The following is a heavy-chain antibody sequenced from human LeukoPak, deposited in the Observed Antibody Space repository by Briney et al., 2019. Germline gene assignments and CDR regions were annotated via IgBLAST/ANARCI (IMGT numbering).Heavy chain of an antibody. CDR2: TSSDLNVK. D-gene: IGHD3-10*01. J-gene: IGHJ4*02. CDR1: GFTFSSYW. CDR3: AREGYYGSGSPPSLYFDY. V-gene: IGHV3-30*03. Sequence: GGSLRLSCAASGFTFSSYWMSWVRQAPGKGLEWVAVTSSDLNVKLYADSVKGRFTISRDNSRSTLYLQMNSLRPEDTAIYYCAREGYYGSGSPPSLYFDYWGQGTLVTVSS.